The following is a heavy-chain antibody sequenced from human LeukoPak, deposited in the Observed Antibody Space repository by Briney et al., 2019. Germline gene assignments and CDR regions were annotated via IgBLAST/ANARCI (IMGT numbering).Heavy chain of an antibody. Sequence: ASVKVSCKASGYTFTNYDINWVRQAPGQGLEWMGWINPNSGHTGYAQKFQGRVTMTRNTSISTANMELSSLRSEDTAVYYCARMTFYCINGACDIKWFDPWGQGTLVTVSS. CDR3: ARMTFYCINGACDIKWFDP. CDR2: INPNSGHT. D-gene: IGHD2-8*01. J-gene: IGHJ5*02. V-gene: IGHV1-8*01. CDR1: GYTFTNYD.